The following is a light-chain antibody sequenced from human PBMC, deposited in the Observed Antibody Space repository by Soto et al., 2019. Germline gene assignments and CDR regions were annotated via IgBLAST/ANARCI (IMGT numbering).Light chain of an antibody. J-gene: IGKJ4*01. V-gene: IGKV3-20*01. CDR1: QSVSSDF. Sequence: EIVLTQSPGTLSLSPGERATLSCTTSQSVSSDFLAWYQQTPGQAPRLLIHGASSRATGIPDRFSGSGSGTDFTLTISRLEPEDFAGYYCQQYGSSPLTFGGGTKVVIK. CDR3: QQYGSSPLT. CDR2: GAS.